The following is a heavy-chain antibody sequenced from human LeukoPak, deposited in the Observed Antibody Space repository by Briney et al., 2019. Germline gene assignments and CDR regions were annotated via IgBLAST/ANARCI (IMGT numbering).Heavy chain of an antibody. CDR3: AKDGGVRGPDYYYYMDV. V-gene: IGHV3-7*01. CDR2: IKQDGSEK. J-gene: IGHJ6*03. D-gene: IGHD3-10*01. Sequence: GGSLRLSCAASGFTFSSYWMSWVRQAPGKGLEWVANIKQDGSEKYYVDSVKGRFTISRDNAKNSLYLQMNSLRAEDTAVYYCAKDGGVRGPDYYYYMDVWGKGTTVTISS. CDR1: GFTFSSYW.